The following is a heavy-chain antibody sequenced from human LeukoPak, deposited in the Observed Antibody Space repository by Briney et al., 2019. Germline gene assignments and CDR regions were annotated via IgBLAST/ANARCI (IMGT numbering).Heavy chain of an antibody. J-gene: IGHJ3*01. Sequence: ASVKVSCKSSGYIFTTYGITWVRQAPGQGLEWMGWINPNTAGTKYAEKFQGRVTMTRDTSISTAYMGLSSLTSDDTAVYYCARALYYDSSGFYTDAFDVWGQGTMVIVSS. V-gene: IGHV1-2*02. CDR1: GYIFTTYG. CDR2: INPNTAGT. CDR3: ARALYYDSSGFYTDAFDV. D-gene: IGHD3-22*01.